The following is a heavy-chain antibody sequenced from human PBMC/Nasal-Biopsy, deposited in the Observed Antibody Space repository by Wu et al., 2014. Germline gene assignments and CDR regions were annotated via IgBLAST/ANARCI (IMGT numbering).Heavy chain of an antibody. CDR1: GFTFDDHG. V-gene: IGHV3-20*04. J-gene: IGHJ4*02. D-gene: IGHD5-18*01. CDR3: ARDMRYSYGYEFDY. Sequence: LRLSCAASGFTFDDHGMSWVRQAPGKGLEWVSGINWNGGSTGYADSVKGRFIISRDNAKSSLYLQMNSLRAEDTALYYCARDMRYSYGYEFDYWGQGTLVTVSS. CDR2: INWNGGST.